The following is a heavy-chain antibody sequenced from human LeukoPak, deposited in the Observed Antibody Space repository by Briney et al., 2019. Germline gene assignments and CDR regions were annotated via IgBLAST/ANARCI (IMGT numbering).Heavy chain of an antibody. V-gene: IGHV4-59*01. CDR2: IYYNGST. J-gene: IGHJ4*02. D-gene: IGHD3-22*01. CDR1: GGSISSYY. Sequence: KPSQTLSLTCTVSGGSISSYYWSWIRQPPGKGLEWIGYIYYNGSTNYNPSLKSRVTISVDTSKNQFSLKLSSVTAADTAVYYCAREGSSGYPDEFDYWGQGTLVTVSS. CDR3: AREGSSGYPDEFDY.